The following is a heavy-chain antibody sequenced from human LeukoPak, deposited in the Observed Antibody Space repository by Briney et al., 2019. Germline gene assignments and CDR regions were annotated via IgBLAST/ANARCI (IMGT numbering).Heavy chain of an antibody. Sequence: SLRLSCAASGFTFSSYSMNWVRQAPGKGLEWVSSISSSSSYIYYADSAKGRFTISRDNAKNSLYLQMNSLRAEDTAVYYCASSQAAAGTYYGMDVWGQGTTVTVSS. D-gene: IGHD6-13*01. CDR1: GFTFSSYS. CDR3: ASSQAAAGTYYGMDV. V-gene: IGHV3-21*01. J-gene: IGHJ6*02. CDR2: ISSSSSYI.